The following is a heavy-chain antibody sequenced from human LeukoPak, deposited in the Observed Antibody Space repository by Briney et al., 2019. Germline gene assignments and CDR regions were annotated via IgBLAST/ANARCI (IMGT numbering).Heavy chain of an antibody. CDR2: IRYDGSNK. V-gene: IGHV3-30*02. Sequence: PGGSLRLSCAASGFTFSNAWMSWVRQAPGKGLEWVAFIRYDGSNKYYADSVKGRFTISRDNSKNTLYLQMNSLRAEDTAVYYCATLGATAYWGQGTLVTVSS. CDR3: ATLGATAY. CDR1: GFTFSNAW. J-gene: IGHJ4*02. D-gene: IGHD1-26*01.